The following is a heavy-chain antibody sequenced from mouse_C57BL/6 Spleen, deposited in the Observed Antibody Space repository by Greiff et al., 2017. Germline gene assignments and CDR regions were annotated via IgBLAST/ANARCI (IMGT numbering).Heavy chain of an antibody. CDR1: GFTFSSYA. Sequence: EVQGVESGEGLVKPGGSLKFSCAASGFTFSSYAMSWVRQTPEKRLEWVAYISSGGDYIYYADTVKGRFTISRDNARNTLYLQMSSLKSEDTAMYYCTRGRANWDSFDYWGQGTTLTVSS. CDR3: TRGRANWDSFDY. CDR2: ISSGGDYI. J-gene: IGHJ2*01. V-gene: IGHV5-9-1*02. D-gene: IGHD4-1*01.